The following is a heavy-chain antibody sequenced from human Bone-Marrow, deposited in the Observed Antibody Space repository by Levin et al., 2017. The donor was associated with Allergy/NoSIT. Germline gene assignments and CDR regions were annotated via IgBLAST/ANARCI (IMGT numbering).Heavy chain of an antibody. D-gene: IGHD3-22*01. Sequence: ETLSLTCAASGFAFSSYAMAWIRQAPGMGLEWVSAISGGGGSTYYADSVKGRFTISRDNSKNTLYLQINSLRAEDTAIYYCAKVGGSSGYYPDYWGQGTLVAVSA. J-gene: IGHJ4*02. CDR1: GFAFSSYA. CDR3: AKVGGSSGYYPDY. CDR2: ISGGGGST. V-gene: IGHV3-23*01.